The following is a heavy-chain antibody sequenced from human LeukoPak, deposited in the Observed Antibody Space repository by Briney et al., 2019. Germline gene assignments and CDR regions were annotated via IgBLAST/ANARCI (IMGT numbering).Heavy chain of an antibody. CDR2: IIPIFGTA. J-gene: IGHJ1*01. CDR3: ARDSSEFRSLIPH. V-gene: IGHV1-69*13. Sequence: SVKVSCKASGGTFSSHAISWVRQAPGQGLEWMGGIIPIFGTAKYAQKLQGRVTITADESTSTAYMELSSLRSEDTAVYYCARDSSEFRSLIPHWGQGTLVTVSS. CDR1: GGTFSSHA. D-gene: IGHD2-21*01.